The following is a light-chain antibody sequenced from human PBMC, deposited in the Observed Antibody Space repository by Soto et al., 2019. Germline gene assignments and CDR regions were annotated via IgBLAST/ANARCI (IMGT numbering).Light chain of an antibody. Sequence: ETVLTQSPGTLSLSPGERATLFCRASQSVSNNYLAWYQQKPGQAPRLLIYGASTRATGIPDRFSGSGSATDFTLTISRLEPEDSAVYFCQQHGTSPPSWTFGQGTKVESK. CDR1: QSVSNNY. CDR3: QQHGTSPPSWT. V-gene: IGKV3-20*01. J-gene: IGKJ1*01. CDR2: GAS.